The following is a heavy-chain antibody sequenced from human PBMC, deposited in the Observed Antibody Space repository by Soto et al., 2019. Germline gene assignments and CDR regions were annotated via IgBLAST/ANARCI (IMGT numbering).Heavy chain of an antibody. D-gene: IGHD5-12*01. V-gene: IGHV3-74*01. CDR3: TSSNIVATISYYGMDV. CDR2: INSDGSGI. CDR1: GFMFNTYW. J-gene: IGHJ6*02. Sequence: GGSLRLSCAASGFMFNTYWMHWVRQAPGKGLTWVSRINSDGSGINYAASVKGRFTISRDDSKSIAYLQMNSLKTEDTAVYYCTSSNIVATISYYGMDVWGQGTTVTVSS.